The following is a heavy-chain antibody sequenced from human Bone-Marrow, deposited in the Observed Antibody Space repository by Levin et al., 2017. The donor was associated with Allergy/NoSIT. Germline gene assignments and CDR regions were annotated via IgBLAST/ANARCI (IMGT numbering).Heavy chain of an antibody. D-gene: IGHD3-16*01. CDR1: GFNFNNYN. CDR2: ISSRSTYI. Sequence: PGGSLRLSCAASGFNFNNYNMIWVRQAPGKGLEWVSDISSRSTYIYYADSVKGRFTISRDNARNSLFLQMNSLRDEDTAVYYCAAYVWGTSPDYWGQGTLVTVSS. CDR3: AAYVWGTSPDY. J-gene: IGHJ4*02. V-gene: IGHV3-21*01.